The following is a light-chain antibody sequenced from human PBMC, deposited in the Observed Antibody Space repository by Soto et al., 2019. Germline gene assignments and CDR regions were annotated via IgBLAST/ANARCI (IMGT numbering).Light chain of an antibody. CDR1: QSINAW. Sequence: DIQMTQSPSTLSASVGDRVTITCRASQSINAWLAWYQQKPGKAPKLLIYDVSTLDSGVPSRFSGSASGTEFTLTISSLESDDFATYYCQQYHRYSTFGQGTRVYIK. CDR2: DVS. V-gene: IGKV1-5*01. CDR3: QQYHRYST. J-gene: IGKJ1*01.